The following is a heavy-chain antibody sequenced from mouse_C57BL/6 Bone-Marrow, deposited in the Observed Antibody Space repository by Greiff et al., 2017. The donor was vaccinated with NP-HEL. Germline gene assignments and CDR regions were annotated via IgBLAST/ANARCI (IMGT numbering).Heavy chain of an antibody. CDR3: ARAYYSNYPWAMDY. J-gene: IGHJ4*01. V-gene: IGHV5-4*03. Sequence: EVKLVASGGGLVKPGGSLKLSCAASGFTFSSYAMSWVRQTPEKRLEWVATISDGGSYTYYPDNVKGRFTISRDNAKNNLYLQMSHLKSEDTAMYYCARAYYSNYPWAMDYWGQGTSVTVSS. CDR1: GFTFSSYA. D-gene: IGHD2-5*01. CDR2: ISDGGSYT.